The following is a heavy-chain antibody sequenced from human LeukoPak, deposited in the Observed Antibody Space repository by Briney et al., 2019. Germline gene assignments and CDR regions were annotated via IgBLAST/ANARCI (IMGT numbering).Heavy chain of an antibody. CDR3: ASSNLGYSSGWYERSYYMDV. J-gene: IGHJ6*03. CDR1: GGSISSYY. V-gene: IGHV4-4*09. Sequence: SETLSLTCTASGGSISSYYWSWIRQPPGKGLEWIGYIYTSGSTNYNPSLKSRVTISVDTSKNQFSLKLSSVTAADTAVYYCASSNLGYSSGWYERSYYMDVWGKGTTVTVSS. D-gene: IGHD6-19*01. CDR2: IYTSGST.